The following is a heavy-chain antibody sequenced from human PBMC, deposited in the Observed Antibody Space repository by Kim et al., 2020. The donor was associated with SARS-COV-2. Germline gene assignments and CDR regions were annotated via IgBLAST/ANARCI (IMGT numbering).Heavy chain of an antibody. J-gene: IGHJ4*02. V-gene: IGHV1-2*02. CDR2: T. CDR3: ARASGIIEWAY. D-gene: IGHD1-20*01. Sequence: TNYAQKFQGRVTMTRDTSISTAYMELSRLRSDDTAVYYCARASGIIEWAYWGQGTLVTVSS.